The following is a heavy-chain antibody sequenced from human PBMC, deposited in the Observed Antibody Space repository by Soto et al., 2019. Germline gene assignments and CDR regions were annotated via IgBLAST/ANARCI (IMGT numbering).Heavy chain of an antibody. J-gene: IGHJ3*02. CDR1: GYRFTSYW. V-gene: IGHV5-51*01. CDR2: IYPGDSDT. Sequence: PGESLKISCQGSGYRFTSYWIGWMSPLTGKGLEWMGIIYPGDSDTRYSPSFQGQVTISADKSISTAYLQWSSLKASDTAMYYCARLLDDYLAFDIWGQGTMVTVSS. CDR3: ARLLDDYLAFDI. D-gene: IGHD5-12*01.